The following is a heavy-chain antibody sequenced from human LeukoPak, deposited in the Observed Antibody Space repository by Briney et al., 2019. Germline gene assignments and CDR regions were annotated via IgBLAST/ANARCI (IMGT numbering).Heavy chain of an antibody. CDR2: ISAYNGNT. Sequence: ASVKVSCKASGYTFTSYGISWVRQAPGQGIEWMGWISAYNGNTNYAQKLQGRVTMTTDTYKSKAYMELRSLRSDDTAVYYCARGVGTMVVPYHFDYWGQGTLVTVSS. CDR3: ARGVGTMVVPYHFDY. J-gene: IGHJ4*02. V-gene: IGHV1-18*01. D-gene: IGHD4-23*01. CDR1: GYTFTSYG.